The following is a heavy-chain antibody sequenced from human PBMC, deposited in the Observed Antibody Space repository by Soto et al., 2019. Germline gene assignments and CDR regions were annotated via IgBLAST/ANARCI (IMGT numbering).Heavy chain of an antibody. CDR2: INPNSGGT. D-gene: IGHD3-3*02. V-gene: IGHV1-2*02. CDR3: ASRGEVGFLEWSRWYGMDV. Sequence: ASVKVSCKASGYTFTGYYMHWVRQAPGQGLEWMGWINPNSGGTNYAQKFQGRVTMTRDTSISTAYMELSRLRSEDTAVYYCASRGEVGFLEWSRWYGMDVWGQGTTVTVSS. J-gene: IGHJ6*02. CDR1: GYTFTGYY.